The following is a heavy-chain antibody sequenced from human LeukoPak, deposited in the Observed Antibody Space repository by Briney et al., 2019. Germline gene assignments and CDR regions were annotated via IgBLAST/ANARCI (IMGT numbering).Heavy chain of an antibody. Sequence: GGSLRLSCAASGFTFSSYAMSWVRRAPGKGLEWVSAISGSGGSTYYADSVKGRFTISRDNSKNTLYLQMNSLRAEDTAVYYCAKYDYYDSSGYHAPFDYWGQGTLVTVSS. D-gene: IGHD3-22*01. CDR2: ISGSGGST. V-gene: IGHV3-23*01. CDR1: GFTFSSYA. J-gene: IGHJ4*02. CDR3: AKYDYYDSSGYHAPFDY.